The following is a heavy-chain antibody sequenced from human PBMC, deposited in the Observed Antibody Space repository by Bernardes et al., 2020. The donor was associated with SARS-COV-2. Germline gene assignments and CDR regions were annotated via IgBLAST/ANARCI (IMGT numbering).Heavy chain of an antibody. Sequence: SETLSLTCTVSGASINNSGYYWSWIRQHPGKGLEWIGYIYFSGNTYYNPSLKSQVTISVDRSNQFSLKLNSVTAADTAVYFCARDRRPGAPPGHYYYYYGMDVWGQGTTVTVSS. V-gene: IGHV4-31*01. CDR2: IYFSGNT. CDR1: GASINNSGYY. CDR3: ARDRRPGAPPGHYYYYYGMDV. J-gene: IGHJ6*02. D-gene: IGHD1-1*01.